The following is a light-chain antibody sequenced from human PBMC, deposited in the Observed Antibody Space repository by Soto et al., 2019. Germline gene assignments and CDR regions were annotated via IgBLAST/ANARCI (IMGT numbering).Light chain of an antibody. Sequence: EIVLTQSPGTLSLSPGERATLSCRASQSFSSRYLAWYQQKPGQAPRLLIYGASSRPTGIPDRFSGSGSGTDFTLTISRLEPEDFAVYYCQQYGSSSTFGQGTRLEIK. J-gene: IGKJ5*01. CDR3: QQYGSSST. CDR2: GAS. CDR1: QSFSSRY. V-gene: IGKV3-20*01.